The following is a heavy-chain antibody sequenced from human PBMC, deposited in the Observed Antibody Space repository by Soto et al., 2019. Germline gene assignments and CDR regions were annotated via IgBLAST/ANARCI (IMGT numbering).Heavy chain of an antibody. CDR3: ARAAVYSSSWYYFDY. V-gene: IGHV1-2*02. CDR2: INPNSGGT. Sequence: QVQLVQSGAEVKKPGASVKVSCKASGYTFTGYYMHWVRQAPGQGLEWMGWINPNSGGTNYAQKFQGRVTMTRDTSINTAYMELSRLRSDDTAVYYCARAAVYSSSWYYFDYWGQGTLVTVSS. J-gene: IGHJ4*02. D-gene: IGHD6-13*01. CDR1: GYTFTGYY.